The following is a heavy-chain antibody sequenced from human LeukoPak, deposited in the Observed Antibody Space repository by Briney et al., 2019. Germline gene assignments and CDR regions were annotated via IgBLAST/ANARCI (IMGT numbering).Heavy chain of an antibody. J-gene: IGHJ2*01. CDR2: ISDSGGNT. CDR3: AKKVATGADWYFDL. CDR1: GFTFSSYE. V-gene: IGHV3-23*01. Sequence: PGGSLRLSCAASGFTFSSYEMNWVRQAPGKGLEWVSAISDSGGNTYYADSVKGRFTISRDNSKNTLYLQMNSLRAEDTAAYYCAKKVATGADWYFDLWGRGTLVTASS. D-gene: IGHD1-14*01.